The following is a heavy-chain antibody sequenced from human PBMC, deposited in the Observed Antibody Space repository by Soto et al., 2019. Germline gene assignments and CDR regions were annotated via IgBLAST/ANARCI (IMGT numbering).Heavy chain of an antibody. CDR2: IIPIFGTA. V-gene: IGHV1-69*13. CDR1: GGTFSSYA. D-gene: IGHD2-21*02. Sequence: SVKVSCKASGGTFSSYAISWVRQAPGQGLEWMGGIIPIFGTANYAQKFQGRVTITADESTSTAYMELSSLRSEDTAVYYCARGVVTTYYYYYYYMDVWGKGTTVTVSS. CDR3: ARGVVTTYYYYYYYMDV. J-gene: IGHJ6*03.